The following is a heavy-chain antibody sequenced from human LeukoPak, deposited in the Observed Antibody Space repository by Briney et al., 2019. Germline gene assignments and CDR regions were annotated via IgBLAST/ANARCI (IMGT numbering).Heavy chain of an antibody. J-gene: IGHJ6*02. CDR2: INPNSGGT. V-gene: IGHV1-2*02. Sequence: VASVKVSCKASGYTFTGYYMHWVRQAPGQGLEWMGWINPNSGGTNYAQKFQGRVTMTRDTSISTAYMELSRLRSDDTAVYYCAREGRAGTIYYYGMDVWGQGTTVTVSS. CDR3: AREGRAGTIYYYGMDV. CDR1: GYTFTGYY. D-gene: IGHD6-13*01.